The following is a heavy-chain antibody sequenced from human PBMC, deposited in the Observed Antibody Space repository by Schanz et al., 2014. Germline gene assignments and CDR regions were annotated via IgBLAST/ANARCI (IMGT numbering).Heavy chain of an antibody. CDR2: IIPILGIA. V-gene: IGHV1-69*08. D-gene: IGHD3-22*01. J-gene: IGHJ4*02. CDR1: GGTFSSYT. CDR3: ARDYYDSSGYYYCDY. Sequence: QVQLVQSGAEVKKPGSSVKVSCKLSGGTFSSYTISWMRQAPGQGLEWMGRIIPILGIATYAQKFQGRLTITADKPTSTAYMELSSLRSEDTAMYYCARDYYDSSGYYYCDYWGQGTLVTVSS.